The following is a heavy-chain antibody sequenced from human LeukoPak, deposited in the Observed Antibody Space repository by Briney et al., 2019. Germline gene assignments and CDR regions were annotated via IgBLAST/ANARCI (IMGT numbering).Heavy chain of an antibody. CDR2: ISYDGSNK. CDR1: GFTFSSYA. V-gene: IGHV3-30*04. J-gene: IGHJ4*02. CDR3: AKRGVGGVVPTAITDY. D-gene: IGHD2-2*02. Sequence: GGSLRLSCAASGFTFSSYAMHWVRQAPGKGLEWVAVISYDGSNKYYADSVKGRFTISRDNSKNTLYLQMNSLRAEDTAVYYCAKRGVGGVVPTAITDYWGQGTLVTVSS.